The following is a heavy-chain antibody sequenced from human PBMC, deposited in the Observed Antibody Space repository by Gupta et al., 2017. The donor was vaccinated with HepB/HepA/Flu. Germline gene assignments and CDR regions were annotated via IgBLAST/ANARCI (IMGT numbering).Heavy chain of an antibody. CDR3: ARIGARYDSSGGGFY. J-gene: IGHJ4*02. CDR1: GYTFTSDG. Sequence: QVQLVQSGAEVKKPGASVKVSCKASGYTFTSDGISWQRQAPGQGLEWMGWISAYNGNTNYAQKLQGRVTMTTDTSTSTAYMELRSLRSDDTAVYYCARIGARYDSSGGGFYWGQGTLVTVSS. V-gene: IGHV1-18*01. CDR2: ISAYNGNT. D-gene: IGHD3-22*01.